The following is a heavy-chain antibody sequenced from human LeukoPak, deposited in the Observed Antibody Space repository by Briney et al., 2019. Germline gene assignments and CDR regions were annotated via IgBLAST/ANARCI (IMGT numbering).Heavy chain of an antibody. D-gene: IGHD2-2*02. CDR2: ISAYNGHT. V-gene: IGHV1-18*01. CDR1: GYTFTSYG. CDR3: VRDGHRLYDYYYYYMDV. J-gene: IGHJ6*03. Sequence: ASVKVSCKASGYTFTSYGISWVRQAPGQGLEWMGWISAYNGHTNYAQKLQGRVTMTTDASTTTAYMELRSLRSDDTAVYYCVRDGHRLYDYYYYYMDVWGKGTTVTVSS.